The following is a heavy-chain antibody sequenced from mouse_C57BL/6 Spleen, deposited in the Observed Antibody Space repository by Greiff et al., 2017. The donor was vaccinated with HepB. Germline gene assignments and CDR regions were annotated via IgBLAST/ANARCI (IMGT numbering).Heavy chain of an antibody. V-gene: IGHV14-4*01. Sequence: EVQLQQSGAELVRPGASVKLSCTASGFNIKDDYMHWVKQRPEQGLEWIGWIDPENGDTEYASKFQGKATITADTSSNTAYLQLSSLTSEDTAVYDCTTGSTMVTTDYWGQGTTLTVSS. J-gene: IGHJ2*01. CDR1: GFNIKDDY. CDR2: IDPENGDT. D-gene: IGHD2-2*01. CDR3: TTGSTMVTTDY.